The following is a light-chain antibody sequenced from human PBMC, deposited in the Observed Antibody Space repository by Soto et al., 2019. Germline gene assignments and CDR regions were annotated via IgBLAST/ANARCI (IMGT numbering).Light chain of an antibody. Sequence: DIQMTQSPSTLSASVGDRVTITCRASQGVSTWLAWYQQKPGKAPNLLIYTASSLQSGVPSRFSGSGSGTDFTLTINGLQPEDFATYYCQQAASFPITFGQGTRLEIK. CDR2: TAS. V-gene: IGKV1-12*01. CDR3: QQAASFPIT. J-gene: IGKJ5*01. CDR1: QGVSTW.